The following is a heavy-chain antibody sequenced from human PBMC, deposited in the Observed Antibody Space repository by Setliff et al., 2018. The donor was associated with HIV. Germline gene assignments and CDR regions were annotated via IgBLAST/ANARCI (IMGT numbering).Heavy chain of an antibody. CDR3: ARSKTFYDFWGGYYTHGAFKI. V-gene: IGHV4-39*01. CDR1: GGSFTSRSYY. J-gene: IGHJ3*02. CDR2: IFYSGIT. Sequence: SETLSLTCTVSGGSFTSRSYYWGWIRQPPGKGLEWIGSIFYSGITYYNPSLKSRVTISVDTSRNQFSLNLTSVAAADTAVYYCARSKTFYDFWGGYYTHGAFKIWGLGTMVTVSS. D-gene: IGHD3-3*01.